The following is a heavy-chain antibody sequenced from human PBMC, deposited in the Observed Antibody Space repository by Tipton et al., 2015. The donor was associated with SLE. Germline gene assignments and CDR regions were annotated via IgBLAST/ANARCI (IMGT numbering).Heavy chain of an antibody. V-gene: IGHV4-4*07. Sequence: LRLSCTVSGGSISSYYWSWIRQPAGGGLEWIGRIHTGGSTNYNPSLNNRVSVSLDTSKNQFSLNLTSATAADTAVYYCAIGSGSVQYWGQGTLVTVSS. CDR3: AIGSGSVQY. CDR1: GGSISSYY. CDR2: IHTGGST. J-gene: IGHJ4*02. D-gene: IGHD4-17*01.